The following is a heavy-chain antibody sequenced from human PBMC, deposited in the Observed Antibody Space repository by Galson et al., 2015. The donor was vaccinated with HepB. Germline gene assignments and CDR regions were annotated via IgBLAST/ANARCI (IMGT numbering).Heavy chain of an antibody. CDR3: ARDGTNWVMITFGGVIANYGMDV. V-gene: IGHV3-7*03. CDR1: GFTFSSYW. J-gene: IGHJ6*02. CDR2: IKQDGSEK. D-gene: IGHD3-16*02. Sequence: SLRLSCAASGFTFSSYWMSWVRQAPGKGLEWVANIKQDGSEKYYVDSVKGRFTISRDNAKNSLYLQMNSLRAEDTAVYYCARDGTNWVMITFGGVIANYGMDVWGQGTMVTVSS.